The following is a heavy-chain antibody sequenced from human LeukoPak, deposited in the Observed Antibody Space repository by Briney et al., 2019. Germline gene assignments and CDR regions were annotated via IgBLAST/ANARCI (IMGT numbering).Heavy chain of an antibody. Sequence: PSETLSLTCTVSGGSISSGSYYWSWIRQPAGKGLEWIGRIYASGSTNYNPSLKSRVTISVDTSKNQFSLKLSSVTAADTAVYYCARAGRRGVIWLWGQGTLVTVSS. V-gene: IGHV4-61*02. CDR3: ARAGRRGVIWL. CDR1: GGSISSGSYY. CDR2: IYASGST. J-gene: IGHJ4*02. D-gene: IGHD3-3*01.